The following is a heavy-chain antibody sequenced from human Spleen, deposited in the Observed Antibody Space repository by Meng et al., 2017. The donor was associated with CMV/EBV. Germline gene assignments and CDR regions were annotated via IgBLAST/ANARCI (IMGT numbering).Heavy chain of an antibody. CDR3: AKDLKEWELLRDYYYYGMDV. D-gene: IGHD1-26*01. CDR1: GFTVSSNY. V-gene: IGHV3-53*01. Sequence: GESLKISCAASGFTVSSNYMNWVRQAPGKGLEWVSIIYNSGSTYYADSVKGRFTISRDNSKNTLFLQMNSLRAEDTAVYYCAKDLKEWELLRDYYYYGMDVWGQGTTVTVSS. CDR2: IYNSGST. J-gene: IGHJ6*02.